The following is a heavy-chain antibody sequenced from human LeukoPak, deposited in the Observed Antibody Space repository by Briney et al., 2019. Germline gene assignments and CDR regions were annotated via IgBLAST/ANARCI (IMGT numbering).Heavy chain of an antibody. CDR1: GFTLHDYA. J-gene: IGHJ4*02. Sequence: GTLRLTCAVSGFTLHDYAIHWVRQAPGKGLEWLSLITWDGSVTHYADSVKGRFTVSRDNGRNSLYLQMSSLRPEDTALYYCAKDRLGYTYGYIDYWGQGTLVTVSS. CDR2: ITWDGSVT. CDR3: AKDRLGYTYGYIDY. D-gene: IGHD5-18*01. V-gene: IGHV3-43D*03.